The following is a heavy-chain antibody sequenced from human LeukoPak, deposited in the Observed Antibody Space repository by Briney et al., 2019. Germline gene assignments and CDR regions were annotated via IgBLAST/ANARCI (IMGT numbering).Heavy chain of an antibody. V-gene: IGHV3-43*02. J-gene: IGHJ3*02. CDR1: GFTFDDYA. CDR3: AKVPPQTVAGTGFYAFAI. D-gene: IGHD6-19*01. CDR2: ISGDGGST. Sequence: PGGSLRLSCAASGFTFDDYAMHWVRQAPGKGLEWVSLISGDGGSTYYADSVKGRFTVSRDNTKNSLYLQINGLRTEDTALYYCAKVPPQTVAGTGFYAFAIWGQGTMVTVSS.